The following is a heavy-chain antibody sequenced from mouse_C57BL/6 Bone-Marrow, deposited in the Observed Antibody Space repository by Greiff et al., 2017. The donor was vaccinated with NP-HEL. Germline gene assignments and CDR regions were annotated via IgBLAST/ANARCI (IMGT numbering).Heavy chain of an antibody. J-gene: IGHJ4*01. CDR3: ASLMVTHAMDY. Sequence: EVQLQESGGGLVKPGGSLKLSCAASGFTFSSYAMSWVRQTPEKRLEWVATISDGGSYTYYPDNVKGRFTISRDNAKNNLYLQMSHLKSEDTAMYYCASLMVTHAMDYWGQGTSVTVSS. CDR2: ISDGGSYT. D-gene: IGHD2-2*01. V-gene: IGHV5-4*01. CDR1: GFTFSSYA.